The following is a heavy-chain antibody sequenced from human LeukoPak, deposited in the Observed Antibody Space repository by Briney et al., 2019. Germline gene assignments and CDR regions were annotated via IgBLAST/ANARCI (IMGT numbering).Heavy chain of an antibody. J-gene: IGHJ4*02. CDR2: INHSGST. D-gene: IGHD3-16*02. CDR3: ASSDMKSSDYVWGSYRYTGLIDY. CDR1: GGSFSGYY. V-gene: IGHV4-34*01. Sequence: SETLSLTCAVYGGSFSGYYWSWIRQPPGKGLEWIGEINHSGSTNYNPSLKSRATISVDTSKNQFSLKLSSVTAADTAVYYCASSDMKSSDYVWGSYRYTGLIDYWGQGTLVTVSS.